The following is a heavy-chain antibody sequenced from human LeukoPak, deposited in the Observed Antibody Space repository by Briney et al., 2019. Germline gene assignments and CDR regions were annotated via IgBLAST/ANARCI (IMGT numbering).Heavy chain of an antibody. CDR1: GFSFSSYE. CDR3: ARDTLNGPFVISLDY. Sequence: PGGSLRLSCAASGFSFSSYEMNWVRQAPGKGLEWVSHISSYGRVETYVDSVRGRFTMSRDNAKNFLFLQMSGLRAEDTAVYYCARDTLNGPFVISLDYWGQGALVTVSS. J-gene: IGHJ4*02. V-gene: IGHV3-48*03. D-gene: IGHD3-9*01. CDR2: ISSYGRVE.